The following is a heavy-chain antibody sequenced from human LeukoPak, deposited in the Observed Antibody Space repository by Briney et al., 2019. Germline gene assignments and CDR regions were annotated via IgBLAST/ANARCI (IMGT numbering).Heavy chain of an antibody. CDR1: GGTFSSYA. J-gene: IGHJ4*02. V-gene: IGHV1-69*04. CDR2: IIPIFGIA. Sequence: SVKVSCKASGGTFSSYAISWVRQAPGQGLEWMGRIIPIFGIANYAQKLQGRVTITADKSTSTAYMELSSLRSEDTAVYYCARERWELPQGLDYWGQGTLVTVSS. D-gene: IGHD1-26*01. CDR3: ARERWELPQGLDY.